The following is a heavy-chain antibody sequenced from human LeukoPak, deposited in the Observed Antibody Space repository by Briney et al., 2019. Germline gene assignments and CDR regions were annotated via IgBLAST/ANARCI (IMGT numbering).Heavy chain of an antibody. CDR3: ARGRDIEMATHSTVPIYDY. CDR2: IYYSGST. V-gene: IGHV4-61*08. J-gene: IGHJ4*02. D-gene: IGHD5-24*01. Sequence: SETLSLTCTVSGGSISSGGYYWSWIRQHPGKGLEWIGYIYYSGSTNYNPSLKSRVTMSVDTSKNQFSLKLSSVTAADTAVYYCARGRDIEMATHSTVPIYDYWGQGTLITVSS. CDR1: GGSISSGGYY.